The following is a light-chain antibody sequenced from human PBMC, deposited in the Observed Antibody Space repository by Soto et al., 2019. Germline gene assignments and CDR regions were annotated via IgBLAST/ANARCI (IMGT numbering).Light chain of an antibody. CDR3: QTWGNGIVV. CDR2: LNSDGSH. J-gene: IGLJ2*01. CDR1: SGHISYA. V-gene: IGLV4-69*01. Sequence: QLVLTQSPSASASLGASVTLTCTRSSGHISYAIAWHQQQPEKGPRYLMKLNSDGSHSKGDGIPDRFSGSSSGAERYLTISSLQSEDEADYYCQTWGNGIVVFGGGTKLTVL.